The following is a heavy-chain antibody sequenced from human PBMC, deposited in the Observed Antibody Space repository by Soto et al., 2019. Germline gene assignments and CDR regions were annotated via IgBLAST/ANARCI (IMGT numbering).Heavy chain of an antibody. V-gene: IGHV1-69*02. CDR2: IIPILGIA. CDR1: GGTFSSYT. J-gene: IGHJ4*02. CDR3: ASLATADTLDY. D-gene: IGHD6-13*01. Sequence: QVQLVQSGAEVKKPGSSVKVSYKASGGTFSSYTISWVRQAPGQGLEWMGRIIPILGIANYAQKFQGRVTITADKSTSTAYMELSSLRSEDTAVYYCASLATADTLDYWGQGTLVTVSS.